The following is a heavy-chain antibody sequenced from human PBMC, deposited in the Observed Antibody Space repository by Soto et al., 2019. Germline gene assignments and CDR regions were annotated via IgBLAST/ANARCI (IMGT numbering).Heavy chain of an antibody. D-gene: IGHD2-2*02. CDR1: GYTFTGYY. CDR3: ARPYCSSTSCYKASYYYGMDV. V-gene: IGHV1-2*02. CDR2: INPNSGGT. Sequence: ASVKVSCKASGYTFTGYYMHWVRQAPGQGLEWMGWINPNSGGTNYAQKFQGRVTMTRDTSISTAYMELSRLRSGDTAVYYCARPYCSSTSCYKASYYYGMDVWGQGTTVTVSS. J-gene: IGHJ6*02.